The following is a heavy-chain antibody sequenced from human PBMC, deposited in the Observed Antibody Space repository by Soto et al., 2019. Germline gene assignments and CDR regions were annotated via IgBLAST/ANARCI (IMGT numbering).Heavy chain of an antibody. CDR1: GYSVSSSDYY. CDR3: ARDRSGYGHYYYYGMDV. V-gene: IGHV4-39*07. J-gene: IGHJ6*02. CDR2: MLYSGLT. Sequence: TCSVSGYSVSSSDYYWAWIRQPPGKGLEWIGSMLYSGLTYYNPSLKSRVTLSVDTSKNQFSVKLSSVTAADTAVYYCARDRSGYGHYYYYGMDVWGQGTTVTVSS. D-gene: IGHD5-18*01.